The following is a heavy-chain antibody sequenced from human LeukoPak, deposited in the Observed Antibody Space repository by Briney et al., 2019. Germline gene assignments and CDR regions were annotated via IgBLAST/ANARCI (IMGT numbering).Heavy chain of an antibody. V-gene: IGHV4-59*01. CDR1: GGSISSFY. D-gene: IGHD5-18*01. Sequence: SETLSLTCTVSGGSISSFYWSWLRQPPGKGLEWIGYLYYSRSPNYNPSLKSRVTISVDTSQNQFSLKLSSVTAADTAFYFCARGRYTHAGYYFDYWGQGTLVTVSS. J-gene: IGHJ4*02. CDR3: ARGRYTHAGYYFDY. CDR2: LYYSRSP.